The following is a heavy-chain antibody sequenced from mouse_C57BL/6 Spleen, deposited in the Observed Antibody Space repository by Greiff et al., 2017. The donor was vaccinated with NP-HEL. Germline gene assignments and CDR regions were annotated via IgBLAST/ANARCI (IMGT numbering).Heavy chain of an antibody. D-gene: IGHD1-2*01. V-gene: IGHV1-4*01. CDR3: ARSLTTADYFDY. CDR1: GYTFTSYT. J-gene: IGHJ2*01. CDR2: INPSSGYT. Sequence: QVQLKQSGAELARPGASVKMSCKASGYTFTSYTMHWVKQRPGQGLEWIGYINPSSGYTKYNQKFKDKATLTADKSSSTAYMQLSSLTSEDSAVYYCARSLTTADYFDYWGQGTTLTVSS.